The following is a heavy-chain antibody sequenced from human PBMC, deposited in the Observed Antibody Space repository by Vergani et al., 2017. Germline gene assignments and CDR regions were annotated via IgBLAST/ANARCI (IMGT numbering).Heavy chain of an antibody. Sequence: QVQLVESGGGVVQPGRSLSLSCAASGFPFSSYAMHWVRQAPGKGLDWVAVISYDGSNKYYADSVKGRFTISRDNSKNTLYLQMNSLRAEDTAVYYCARSPPVYCSSTSCSSFDYWGQGTLVTVSS. J-gene: IGHJ4*02. CDR2: ISYDGSNK. V-gene: IGHV3-30-3*01. D-gene: IGHD2-2*01. CDR3: ARSPPVYCSSTSCSSFDY. CDR1: GFPFSSYA.